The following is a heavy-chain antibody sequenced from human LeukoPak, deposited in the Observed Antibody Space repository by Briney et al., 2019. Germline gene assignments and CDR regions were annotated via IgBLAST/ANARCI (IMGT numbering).Heavy chain of an antibody. V-gene: IGHV6-1*01. Sequence: QTLSLTCAISGDSVSSNSVTWNWIRQSPSRGLEWLGRTYYRSTWYNDYAVSVRGRITVNPDTSKNQFSLHLNPVTPEDTAVYYCARRLTQYDCFDPWGQGILVTVSS. CDR3: ARRLTQYDCFDP. CDR1: GDSVSSNSVT. J-gene: IGHJ5*02. D-gene: IGHD2-2*01. CDR2: TYYRSTWYN.